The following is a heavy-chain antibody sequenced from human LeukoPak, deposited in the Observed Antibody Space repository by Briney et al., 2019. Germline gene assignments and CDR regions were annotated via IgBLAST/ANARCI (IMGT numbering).Heavy chain of an antibody. CDR2: IYYSGST. CDR1: GGSISSSNYY. V-gene: IGHV4-39*01. CDR3: ARLGYNFGYYFDY. Sequence: SETLSLTCTVSGGSISSSNYYWGWVRQPPGKGLEWIGSIYYSGSTYYNPSLKSRVTISVDTSKNQFSLKLSSVTAADTAVYFCARLGYNFGYYFDYWGQGALVTVSS. J-gene: IGHJ4*02. D-gene: IGHD5-18*01.